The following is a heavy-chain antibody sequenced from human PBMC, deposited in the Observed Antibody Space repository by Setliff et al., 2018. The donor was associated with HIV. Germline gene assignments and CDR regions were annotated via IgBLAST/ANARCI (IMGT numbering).Heavy chain of an antibody. J-gene: IGHJ6*02. CDR2: IYYSGSI. D-gene: IGHD3-10*01. Sequence: SETLSLTCTISGGSISSYYWSWIRQPPGKGLEWIGSIYYSGSINYNPSLESRVTISVDTSKNKYSLKLKSVTTADTAVYYCARDRGRGSGRPTRKYYYYGMDVWGQGTTVTVSS. CDR1: GGSISSYY. CDR3: ARDRGRGSGRPTRKYYYYGMDV. V-gene: IGHV4-59*01.